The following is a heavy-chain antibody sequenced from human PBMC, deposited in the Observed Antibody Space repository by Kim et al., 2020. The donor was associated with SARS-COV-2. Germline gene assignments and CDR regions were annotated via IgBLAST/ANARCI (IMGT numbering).Heavy chain of an antibody. CDR3: ARGDLTGYFDVGHWFDP. V-gene: IGHV4-38-2*02. D-gene: IGHD3-22*01. CDR2: IYHSGST. J-gene: IGHJ5*02. Sequence: SETLSLTCTVSGYSISSGYYWGWIRQPPTKGLEWIGSIYHSGSTYYNPSLTSRVTISVDTSKNQFSLKLSSVTAADTAVYYCARGDLTGYFDVGHWFDPWGQGTLVTVSS. CDR1: GYSISSGYY.